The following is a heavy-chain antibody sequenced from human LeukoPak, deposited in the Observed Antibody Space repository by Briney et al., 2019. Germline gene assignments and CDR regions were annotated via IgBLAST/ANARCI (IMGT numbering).Heavy chain of an antibody. Sequence: GGSLRLSCAASGFTFSSYAMSWVRQAPGKGLEWVSAISGSGGSTYYADSVKGRFTISRDNSKNTLYLQMNSLRAEDTAVYYCAKEESIFGVVITQIPRWFDAWGQGTLVTVSS. V-gene: IGHV3-23*01. D-gene: IGHD3-3*01. CDR3: AKEESIFGVVITQIPRWFDA. CDR2: ISGSGGST. J-gene: IGHJ5*02. CDR1: GFTFSSYA.